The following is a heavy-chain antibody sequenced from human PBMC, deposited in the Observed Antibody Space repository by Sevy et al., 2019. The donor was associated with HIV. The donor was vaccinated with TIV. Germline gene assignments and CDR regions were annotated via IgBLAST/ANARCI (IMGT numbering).Heavy chain of an antibody. CDR2: IKQDGSEK. CDR3: AREDGSCWFGNGYYYYYGMDV. Sequence: GGSLRLSCAASGFTFSSYWMSWVRQAPGKGLEWVANIKQDGSEKYYVDSVKGRFTISRDNAKNSLYLQMKSLRAEDTAVYYCAREDGSCWFGNGYYYYYGMDVWGQGTTVTVSS. CDR1: GFTFSSYW. D-gene: IGHD6-19*01. J-gene: IGHJ6*02. V-gene: IGHV3-7*01.